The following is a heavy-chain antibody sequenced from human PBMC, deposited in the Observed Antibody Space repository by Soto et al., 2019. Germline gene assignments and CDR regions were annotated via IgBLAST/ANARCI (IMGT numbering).Heavy chain of an antibody. CDR2: VYAGGVT. CDR1: GLTVSTNF. J-gene: IGHJ4*02. V-gene: IGHV3-66*01. D-gene: IGHD5-18*01. CDR3: AKVWDVDTAMAAFDY. Sequence: PGGSLRLSCAVSGLTVSTNFMSWVRRAPGKGLEWVSVVYAGGVTNYADSVKGRFTISRDNSKNTLFLQLNSLRAEDTAVYYCAKVWDVDTAMAAFDYWGQGTLVTVSS.